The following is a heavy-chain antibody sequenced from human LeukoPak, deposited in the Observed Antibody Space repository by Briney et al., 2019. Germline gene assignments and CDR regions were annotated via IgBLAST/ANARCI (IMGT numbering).Heavy chain of an antibody. V-gene: IGHV4-30-4*02. D-gene: IGHD6-13*01. Sequence: SSETLSLTCTVSNDSISSGDYYWNWIRQPPGKGLEWIGYIFHRGGTSYNPSLKSRILFSVDTSQNQFSLKLSSVTAADTAVYYCARDQSSSWQNWFDPWGQGTLVTVSS. CDR3: ARDQSSSWQNWFDP. CDR2: IFHRGGT. J-gene: IGHJ5*02. CDR1: NDSISSGDYY.